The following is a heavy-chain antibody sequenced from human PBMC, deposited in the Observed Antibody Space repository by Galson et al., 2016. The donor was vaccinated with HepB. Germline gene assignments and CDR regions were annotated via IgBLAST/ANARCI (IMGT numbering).Heavy chain of an antibody. J-gene: IGHJ6*02. V-gene: IGHV5-51*01. CDR3: ARVHFYYGMDV. CDR1: GYRFTSYW. CDR2: IYPGDSDT. Sequence: QSGAEVKKPGESLKISCRGSGYRFTSYWIGWVRQMPGKGLERVGIIYPGDSDTRYSPSFQGQVTISADKSINTAYLQWRSLRASDTAMYYCARVHFYYGMDVWGQGTTVTVSS.